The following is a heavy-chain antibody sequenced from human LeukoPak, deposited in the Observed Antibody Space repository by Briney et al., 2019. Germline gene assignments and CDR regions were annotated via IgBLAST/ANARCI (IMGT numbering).Heavy chain of an antibody. CDR2: IDQDSSEI. D-gene: IGHD6-13*01. CDR1: GFTFSSYW. Sequence: PGGSLRLSCAASGFTFSSYWMSWVRQAPGKGLEWVANIDQDSSEIYYVDSVKGRFTISRDNAKNSLYLQMISLRAGDTAVYYCARVAAAGFDLWGQGTLVTVSS. V-gene: IGHV3-7*04. CDR3: ARVAAAGFDL. J-gene: IGHJ4*02.